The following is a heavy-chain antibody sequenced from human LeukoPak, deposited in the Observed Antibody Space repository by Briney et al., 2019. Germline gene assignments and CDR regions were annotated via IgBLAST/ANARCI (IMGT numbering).Heavy chain of an antibody. Sequence: GGSLRLSCAASGFTFSNYGMHWVRQAPGMGLEWVAVISYGGSDNNYADSVKGRFTISRDNSKNTLYLQMNSLRPEDTAVYYCVKDGYCTSTTCYPLHFNYWGQGTLVTVSS. D-gene: IGHD2-2*03. V-gene: IGHV3-30*18. CDR1: GFTFSNYG. J-gene: IGHJ4*02. CDR2: ISYGGSDN. CDR3: VKDGYCTSTTCYPLHFNY.